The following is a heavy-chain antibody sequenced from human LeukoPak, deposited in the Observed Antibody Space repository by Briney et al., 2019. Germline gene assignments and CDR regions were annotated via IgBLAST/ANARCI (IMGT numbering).Heavy chain of an antibody. Sequence: QVQLQETGPGLVKPSQPLSLICTVSGGSLGSGNYYWSWIRQHPGNGLEWIVYIYYSGGTQYNPSLKSRVTISVDTSKNQFSLRLSSVTAADTAVYYCARLDILTAANFDPWGQGTLVTVSS. CDR3: ARLDILTAANFDP. J-gene: IGHJ5*02. D-gene: IGHD3-9*01. V-gene: IGHV4-31*03. CDR2: IYYSGGT. CDR1: GGSLGSGNYY.